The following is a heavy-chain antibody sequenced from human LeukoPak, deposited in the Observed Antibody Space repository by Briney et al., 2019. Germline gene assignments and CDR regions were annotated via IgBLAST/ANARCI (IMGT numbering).Heavy chain of an antibody. CDR1: GYTLTELS. CDR2: FDPEDGET. J-gene: IGHJ5*02. D-gene: IGHD3-10*01. CDR3: ARAYITMVRGVITYNWFDP. Sequence: ASVKVSCKVSGYTLTELSMHWVRQAPGKGLEWMGGFDPEDGETIYAQKLQRRVTMTTDTSTSTAYMELRSLRSDDTAVYYCARAYITMVRGVITYNWFDPWGQGTLVTVSS. V-gene: IGHV1-24*01.